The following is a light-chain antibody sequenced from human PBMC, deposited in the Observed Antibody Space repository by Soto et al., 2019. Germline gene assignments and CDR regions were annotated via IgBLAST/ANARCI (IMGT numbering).Light chain of an antibody. CDR2: EVN. CDR3: SSYSISTAYL. CDR1: SSDVGGYDY. V-gene: IGLV2-14*01. Sequence: QSVMTEAASVSGSTGQSITISCTGTSSDVGGYDYVSWYQLHPGKAPKLMVFEVNNRPSGVSYRFSGSKSGNTASLTISGLQAEDEADYFCSSYSISTAYLFGTGTKVTV. J-gene: IGLJ1*01.